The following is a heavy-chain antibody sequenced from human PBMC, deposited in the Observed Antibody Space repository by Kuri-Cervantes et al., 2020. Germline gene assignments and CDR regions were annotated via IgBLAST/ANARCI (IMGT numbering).Heavy chain of an antibody. Sequence: SWAASGFTFSSDWMSWVRQAPGKGLEWVSAISGSGGSTYYADSVKGRFTISRTNSKNTLYLQMNSLRAEVTAVYFCARDMITFGGVIVKDWYFDLWGQGTLVTVSS. J-gene: IGHJ2*01. V-gene: IGHV3-23*01. CDR2: ISGSGGST. CDR3: ARDMITFGGVIVKDWYFDL. CDR1: GFTFSSDW. D-gene: IGHD3-16*02.